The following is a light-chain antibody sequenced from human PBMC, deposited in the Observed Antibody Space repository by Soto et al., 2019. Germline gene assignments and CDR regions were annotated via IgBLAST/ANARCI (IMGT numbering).Light chain of an antibody. J-gene: IGKJ4*01. CDR3: QQRSNWPYLT. CDR2: DAS. V-gene: IGKV3-11*01. CDR1: QSVSGY. Sequence: VLTQSPRTLSLSPGERATLSCRASQSVSGYLGWYQQKPGQAPRLLIYDASNRAYGVPARFRGSGSGTNFTLTIASLEPDDFAVYYCQQRSNWPYLTFGGGTRV.